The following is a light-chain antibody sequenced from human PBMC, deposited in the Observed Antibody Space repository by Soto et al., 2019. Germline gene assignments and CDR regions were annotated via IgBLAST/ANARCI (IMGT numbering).Light chain of an antibody. Sequence: EIVMTQSPDTLSVSPGERTTLSCRASQSVSSNFLDWYQQKPGQAPRLLIYGASSRATGIPARFSGSGSGTEFTLTISSLQSEDFAVYYCQQYNNWPPITFGQGTRLEI. CDR2: GAS. CDR1: QSVSSN. J-gene: IGKJ5*01. CDR3: QQYNNWPPIT. V-gene: IGKV3D-15*01.